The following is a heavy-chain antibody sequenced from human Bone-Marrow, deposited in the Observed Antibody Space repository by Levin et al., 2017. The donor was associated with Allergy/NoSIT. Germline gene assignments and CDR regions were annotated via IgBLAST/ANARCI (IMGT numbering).Heavy chain of an antibody. J-gene: IGHJ3*02. Sequence: AGGSLRLSCATSGFTFEDFALSWVRQVPGKGLEWVSGINWNSGSTGYADSVKGRFTISRDNAKNSLYLQMNSLRADDTALYFCARAVAAAALDAVDIWGQGTMVSVSS. CDR2: INWNSGST. D-gene: IGHD6-13*01. V-gene: IGHV3-20*04. CDR1: GFTFEDFA. CDR3: ARAVAAAALDAVDI.